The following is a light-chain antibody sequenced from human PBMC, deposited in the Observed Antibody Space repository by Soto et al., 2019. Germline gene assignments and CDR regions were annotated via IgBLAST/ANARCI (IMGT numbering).Light chain of an antibody. CDR3: SSYSTTTSPHVL. J-gene: IGLJ2*01. V-gene: IGLV2-14*01. CDR1: SSDVGGYNY. Sequence: QSALTQPASVSGSPGQSITISCTGSSSDVGGYNYVSWYQNHPGTAPKLMIYEVSNRPSGVSNRFSGSKSGNTASLTISGLQAEDEADYYCSSYSTTTSPHVLFGGGTKLTVL. CDR2: EVS.